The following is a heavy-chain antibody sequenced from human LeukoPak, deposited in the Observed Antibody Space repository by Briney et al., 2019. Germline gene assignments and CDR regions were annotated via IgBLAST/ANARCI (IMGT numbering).Heavy chain of an antibody. D-gene: IGHD1-14*01. CDR1: GFTFSSYA. Sequence: GGSLRLSCAASGFTFSSYAMNWVRQAPGKGLEWVSGISGSGTNTDYIDSVKGRFTVSRDNSKNTLYLQMASLRDEDMGVYYCARVGPETAFDYWGQGTQVTVSS. CDR2: ISGSGTNT. CDR3: ARVGPETAFDY. J-gene: IGHJ4*02. V-gene: IGHV3-23*01.